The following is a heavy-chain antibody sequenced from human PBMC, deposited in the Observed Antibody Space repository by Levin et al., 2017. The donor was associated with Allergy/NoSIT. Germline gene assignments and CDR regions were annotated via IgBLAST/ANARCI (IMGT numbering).Heavy chain of an antibody. CDR2: IYYSGST. D-gene: IGHD3-10*01. V-gene: IGHV4-39*01. Sequence: SQTLSLTCTVSGGSISSSSYYWGWIRQPPGKGLEWIGSIYYSGSTYYNPSLKSRVTISVDTSKNQFSLKLSSVTAADTAVYYCASTPLPVRGVIKRGLDYWGQGTLVTVSS. J-gene: IGHJ4*02. CDR3: ASTPLPVRGVIKRGLDY. CDR1: GGSISSSSYY.